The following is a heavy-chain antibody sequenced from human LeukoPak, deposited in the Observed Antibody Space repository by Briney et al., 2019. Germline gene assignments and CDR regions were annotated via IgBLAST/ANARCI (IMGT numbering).Heavy chain of an antibody. V-gene: IGHV3-7*01. J-gene: IGHJ4*02. CDR2: IKQDGSEK. CDR3: ARSTSLSIAVAGYDY. CDR1: GFTFSSYW. D-gene: IGHD6-19*01. Sequence: GGSLRLSCAASGFTFSSYWMSWVRQAPGKGLEWVANIKQDGSEKYYVDSVKGRFTISRDNAKNPLYLQMNSLRAEDTAVYYCARSTSLSIAVAGYDYWGQGTLVTVSS.